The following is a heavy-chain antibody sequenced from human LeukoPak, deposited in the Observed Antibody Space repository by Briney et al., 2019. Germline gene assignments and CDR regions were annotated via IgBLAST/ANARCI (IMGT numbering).Heavy chain of an antibody. CDR2: IYPGDSDT. V-gene: IGHV5-51*01. CDR1: GYSFSTYW. CDR3: ARPIETNYYSGMGY. Sequence: GESLKISCKASGYSFSTYWIAWVRQMPGKGLEWMGTIYPGDSDTRYSPSFRGQVTISADKSISTAYLQWSSLKASDTAMYYCARPIETNYYSGMGYWGQGTLVTVSS. D-gene: IGHD3-22*01. J-gene: IGHJ4*02.